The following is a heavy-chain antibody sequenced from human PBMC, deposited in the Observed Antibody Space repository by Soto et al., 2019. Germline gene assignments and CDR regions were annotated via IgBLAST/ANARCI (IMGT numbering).Heavy chain of an antibody. J-gene: IGHJ6*03. CDR3: TRTAPFTQSTGSYMDV. D-gene: IGHD2-2*01. Sequence: PGGSLRLSCAASGFTFSDYYMDWVLQAPGKGPEWVGRSRNKAKSYTTEYAASVKGRFTISRDDSKNLIFLQMNSLKTEDTAVYYCTRTAPFTQSTGSYMDVWGKGTTVTVSS. CDR2: SRNKAKSYTT. V-gene: IGHV3-72*01. CDR1: GFTFSDYY.